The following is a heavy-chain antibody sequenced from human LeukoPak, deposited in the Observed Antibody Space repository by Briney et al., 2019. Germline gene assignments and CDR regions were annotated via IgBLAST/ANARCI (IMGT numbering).Heavy chain of an antibody. D-gene: IGHD5-12*01. CDR1: GGSFSGYY. V-gene: IGHV4-34*01. CDR3: ARHRWHSGYGFDP. CDR2: INHSGST. Sequence: SETLSLTCAVYGGSFSGYYWSWIRQPPGKGLEWIGEINHSGSTNYNPSLKSRVTISVDTSKNQFSLKLSSVTAADTAVYYCARHRWHSGYGFDPWGQGTLVTVSS. J-gene: IGHJ5*02.